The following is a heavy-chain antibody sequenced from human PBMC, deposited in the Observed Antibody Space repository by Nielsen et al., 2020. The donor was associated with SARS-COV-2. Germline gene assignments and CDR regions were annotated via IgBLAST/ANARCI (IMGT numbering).Heavy chain of an antibody. Sequence: GSLRLSCAVSGGSISSSNWWSWVRRPPGKGLEWIGEIYHSGSTNYNPSLKSRVTISVDKSKNQFSLKLSSVTAADTAVYYCARFTAGAAMVDWGQGTLVTVSS. CDR2: IYHSGST. CDR3: ARFTAGAAMVD. J-gene: IGHJ4*02. V-gene: IGHV4-4*02. D-gene: IGHD5-18*01. CDR1: GGSISSSNW.